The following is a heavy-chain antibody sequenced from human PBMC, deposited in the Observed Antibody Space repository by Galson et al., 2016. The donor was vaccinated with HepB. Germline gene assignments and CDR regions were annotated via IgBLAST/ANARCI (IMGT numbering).Heavy chain of an antibody. CDR3: ARDRDTAPRDFDS. V-gene: IGHV6-1*01. CDR2: TFYRSTWRR. Sequence: CAISGDSVSSSNVAWNWIRQSPSRGLEWLGRTFYRSTWRRDYAESVRSRIIINPDTSKNLFFLQLNSVTPEDTAVYYCARDRDTAPRDFDSWGQGTLVTVSS. J-gene: IGHJ4*02. CDR1: GDSVSSSNVA. D-gene: IGHD5-18*01.